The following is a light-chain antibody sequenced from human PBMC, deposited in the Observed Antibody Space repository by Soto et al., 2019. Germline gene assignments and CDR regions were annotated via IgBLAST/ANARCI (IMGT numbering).Light chain of an antibody. CDR2: DNS. CDR1: SSNVGGDYD. J-gene: IGLJ1*01. Sequence: QSVLTQPPSVSGAPGQRVTISCTGSSSNVGGDYDVHWYQQHPGTAPKLLIYDNSNRPSGVSNRFSGSKSGTTASLTISGLQAEDEADYYCSSYTSSSTYVFGTGTKVTVL. CDR3: SSYTSSSTYV. V-gene: IGLV1-40*01.